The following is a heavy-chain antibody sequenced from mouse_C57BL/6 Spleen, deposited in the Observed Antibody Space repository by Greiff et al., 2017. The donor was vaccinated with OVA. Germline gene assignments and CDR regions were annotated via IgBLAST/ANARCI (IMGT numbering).Heavy chain of an antibody. CDR2: IDPETGGT. CDR3: TRGADYEPFFAY. D-gene: IGHD1-1*01. V-gene: IGHV1-15*01. Sequence: VQLQESGAELVRPGASVTLSCKASGYTFTDYEMHWVKQTPVHGLEWIGAIDPETGGTAYNQKFKGKAILTADKSSSTAYMELRSLTSEDSAVYYCTRGADYEPFFAYWGQGTLVTVSA. J-gene: IGHJ3*01. CDR1: GYTFTDYE.